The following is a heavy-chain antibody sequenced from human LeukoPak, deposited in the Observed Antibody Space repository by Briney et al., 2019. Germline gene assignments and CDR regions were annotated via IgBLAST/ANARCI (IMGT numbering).Heavy chain of an antibody. CDR3: ARDLDWGPDY. D-gene: IGHD3-9*01. CDR1: GFTLSSYS. CDR2: ITSDSSTI. J-gene: IGHJ4*02. V-gene: IGHV3-48*01. Sequence: GGSLRLSCAASGFTLSSYSMNWVRQAPGKGLEWISYITSDSSTIYYADSVKGRFAISRDNAKNSLYLQMNSLRAEDTAVYYCARDLDWGPDYGGQGTLVTVSS.